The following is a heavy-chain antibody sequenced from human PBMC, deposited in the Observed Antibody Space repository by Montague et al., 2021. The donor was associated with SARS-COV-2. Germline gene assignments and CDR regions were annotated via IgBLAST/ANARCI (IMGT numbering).Heavy chain of an antibody. CDR1: GDSVSNNIAT. J-gene: IGHJ4*02. Sequence: CAISGDSVSNNIATWNWIRQSPSLGLEWLGRTYYRSKWYNDYAESVKSRITIDPDTSKHQFSLHLNSVTPEDTAVYYCARIPVGSKYYFDFWGQGTLVTVSS. CDR3: ARIPVGSKYYFDF. V-gene: IGHV6-1*01. D-gene: IGHD2-2*01. CDR2: TYYRSKWYN.